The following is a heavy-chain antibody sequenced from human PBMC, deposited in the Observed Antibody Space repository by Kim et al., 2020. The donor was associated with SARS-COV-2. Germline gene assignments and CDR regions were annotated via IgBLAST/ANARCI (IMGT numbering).Heavy chain of an antibody. V-gene: IGHV3-30*04. CDR2: ISFDGNHK. CDR1: GFTFSSYA. Sequence: GGSLRLSCAASGFTFSSYAIHWVRQAPGKGLEWVALISFDGNHKYYPDSVKGRFTISRDNSENMLSLQMNSLRAEDTAVYYCVRDMAVAGHPQKRHYYGMDVWGQGTTVTVSS. CDR3: VRDMAVAGHPQKRHYYGMDV. J-gene: IGHJ6*02. D-gene: IGHD6-19*01.